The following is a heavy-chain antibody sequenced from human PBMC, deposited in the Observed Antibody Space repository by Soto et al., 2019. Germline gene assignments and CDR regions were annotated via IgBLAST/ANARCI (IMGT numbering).Heavy chain of an antibody. V-gene: IGHV4-39*02. Sequence: QLQVQESGPGLVKPSETLSLTCTVSGGSIISSNYYRAWIRQPPGKGREWIGSLYYSGSTYYNPSLKSRVTTSVDTAKIHFSLKLSSVTAADRAVYYCARTYVTGMVVVPADKDYMDVWGKGTTVTVSS. D-gene: IGHD2-2*01. CDR1: GGSIISSNYY. J-gene: IGHJ6*03. CDR3: ARTYVTGMVVVPADKDYMDV. CDR2: LYYSGST.